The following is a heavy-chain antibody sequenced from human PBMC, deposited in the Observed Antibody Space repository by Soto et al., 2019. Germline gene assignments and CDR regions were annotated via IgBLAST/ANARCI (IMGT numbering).Heavy chain of an antibody. D-gene: IGHD1-7*01. J-gene: IGHJ3*02. Sequence: EVQLVESGGGLVQPGGSLRLSCAASGFTVSSNYMSWVRQAPGKGLEWVSVIYSGGSTYYADSVKGRFTISRDNSKNTLYLQMNSLRAEDTAVYYCASSRHNWIYNWDAFDIWGQGTMVTVSS. CDR3: ASSRHNWIYNWDAFDI. CDR2: IYSGGST. CDR1: GFTVSSNY. V-gene: IGHV3-66*01.